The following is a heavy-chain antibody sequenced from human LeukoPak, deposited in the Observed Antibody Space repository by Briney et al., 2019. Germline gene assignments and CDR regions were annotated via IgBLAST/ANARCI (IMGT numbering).Heavy chain of an antibody. CDR3: AGYCSSTSCYPLYYFDY. J-gene: IGHJ4*02. CDR2: IYYSGST. CDR1: GGSISSGDYS. Sequence: PSETLSLTCTVSGGSISSGDYSWSWIRQPPGKGLEWFVYIYYSGSTYYHPSLKSRVTISVDTSKNQFSLKLSSVTAADTAVYYCAGYCSSTSCYPLYYFDYWGQGTLVTVSS. D-gene: IGHD2-2*01. V-gene: IGHV4-30-4*08.